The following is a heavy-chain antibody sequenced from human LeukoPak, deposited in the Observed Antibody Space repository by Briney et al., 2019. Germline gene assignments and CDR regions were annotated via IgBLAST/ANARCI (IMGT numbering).Heavy chain of an antibody. D-gene: IGHD6-19*01. V-gene: IGHV1-46*01. CDR1: GYTFTSYY. J-gene: IGHJ4*02. Sequence: GASVKVSCKASGYTFTSYYMHWVRQAPGQGLEWMGIINPSGGSTSYAQKFQGRVTMTRDTSTSTVYMELSSLRSEDTAVYYCAREEPPAPVAGTAYDYWGQGTLVTVSS. CDR3: AREEPPAPVAGTAYDY. CDR2: INPSGGST.